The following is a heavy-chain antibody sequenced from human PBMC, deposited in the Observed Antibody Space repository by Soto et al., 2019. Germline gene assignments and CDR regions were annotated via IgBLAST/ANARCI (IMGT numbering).Heavy chain of an antibody. Sequence: SVKVSCKASGGTFSSYAISWVRQAPGQGLEWMGGIIPIFGTANYAQKFQGRVTITADESTSTAYMELSRLRYEDTAVYYCATAQRPLVIALVPQYYYYGMDVWGQGTTVTVSS. CDR1: GGTFSSYA. V-gene: IGHV1-69*13. CDR3: ATAQRPLVIALVPQYYYYGMDV. CDR2: IIPIFGTA. J-gene: IGHJ6*02. D-gene: IGHD2-21*01.